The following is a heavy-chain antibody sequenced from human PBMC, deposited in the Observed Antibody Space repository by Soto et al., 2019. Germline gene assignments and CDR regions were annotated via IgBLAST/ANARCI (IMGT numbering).Heavy chain of an antibody. V-gene: IGHV3-48*04. J-gene: IGHJ4*02. CDR3: VRDRFWNYDY. CDR1: GFTFSNYG. D-gene: IGHD1-7*01. Sequence: HPGGSLRLSCAASGFTFSNYGLNWVRQAPGKGLEWVSFIGGTISAIYYADSVRGRFSISRDNAKNVLYLQMNSLRADDTAVYYCVRDRFWNYDYWGQGTLVTVSS. CDR2: IGGTISAI.